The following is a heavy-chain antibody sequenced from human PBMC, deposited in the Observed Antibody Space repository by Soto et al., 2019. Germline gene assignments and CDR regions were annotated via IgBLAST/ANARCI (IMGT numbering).Heavy chain of an antibody. J-gene: IGHJ4*02. CDR2: IYYSGST. CDR3: ARATYYYDSSGYYGESLAGYFDY. Sequence: LSLTCSVSGASVSSGGYYWSWIRQHPGKGLEWIGYIYYSGSTYYNPSLKSRVTISVDTSKNQFSLKLSSVTAADTAVYYCARATYYYDSSGYYGESLAGYFDYWGQGTLVTVSS. D-gene: IGHD3-22*01. V-gene: IGHV4-31*03. CDR1: GASVSSGGYY.